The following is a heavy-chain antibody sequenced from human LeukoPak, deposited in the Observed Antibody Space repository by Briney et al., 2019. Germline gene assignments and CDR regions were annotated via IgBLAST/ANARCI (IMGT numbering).Heavy chain of an antibody. J-gene: IGHJ2*01. D-gene: IGHD6-19*01. V-gene: IGHV3-74*01. Sequence: GGSLRLSCAASGFTFNTYWMHWVRQAPREGLVWVSPINPDGTVTTYADSVKGRFTISRDNAKNTLYLQMNSLKAEDTAVYYCVGDSPSGFFDLWGRGTLVTVSS. CDR2: INPDGTVT. CDR1: GFTFNTYW. CDR3: VGDSPSGFFDL.